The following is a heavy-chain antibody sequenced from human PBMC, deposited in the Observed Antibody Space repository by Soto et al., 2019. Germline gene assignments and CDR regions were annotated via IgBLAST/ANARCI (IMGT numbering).Heavy chain of an antibody. CDR2: IYYSGST. CDR3: ARQDWNVVTYFDY. D-gene: IGHD1-1*01. J-gene: IGHJ4*02. Sequence: QVQLQESGPGLVKPSQTLSLTCTVSGGSISSGGYYWSWIRQHPGKGLEWIGYIYYSGSTYYNPSLKSRVTISVDTSKNQFSLKLSSVTAAATAVYYCARQDWNVVTYFDYWGQGTLVTVSS. CDR1: GGSISSGGYY. V-gene: IGHV4-31*03.